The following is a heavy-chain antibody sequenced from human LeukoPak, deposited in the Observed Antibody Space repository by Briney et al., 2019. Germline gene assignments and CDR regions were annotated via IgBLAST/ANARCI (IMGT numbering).Heavy chain of an antibody. D-gene: IGHD4-17*01. Sequence: SETLSLTCTVSGGSISSGGYYWSWIRQHPGKGLEWIGYIYYSGSTYYNPSLKSRVTISVDTSKNQFSLKLSSVTAADTAMYYCARDYGNNWFDPWGQGTLVTVSA. J-gene: IGHJ5*02. V-gene: IGHV4-31*03. CDR3: ARDYGNNWFDP. CDR2: IYYSGST. CDR1: GGSISSGGYY.